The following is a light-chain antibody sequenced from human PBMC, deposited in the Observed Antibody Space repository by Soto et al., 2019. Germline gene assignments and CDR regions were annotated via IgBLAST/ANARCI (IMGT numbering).Light chain of an antibody. Sequence: QSVLTQSPSASASLGASVKLTCTLSSGHSSYAIAWHQQQPEKGPRYLMKLNSDGSHSQGDGIPDRFSGSSSGAERYLTISSLQSEDEADYYCQTWGTGIHWVFGGGTKLTVL. V-gene: IGLV4-69*01. CDR1: SGHSSYA. J-gene: IGLJ3*02. CDR3: QTWGTGIHWV. CDR2: LNSDGSH.